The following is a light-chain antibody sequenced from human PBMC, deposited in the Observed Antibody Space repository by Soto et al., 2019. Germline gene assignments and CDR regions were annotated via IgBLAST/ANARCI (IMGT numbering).Light chain of an antibody. V-gene: IGLV2-8*01. J-gene: IGLJ2*01. Sequence: QSVLTQPPSASGSPGQSVTISCTRTSSDVGGYNYVSWYQQHPGKAPKLMIYEVTKRPSGVPDRFSGSKSGNTASLTVSGLQAEDEADYYCSSHAGSINVAFGGGTKLTVL. CDR2: EVT. CDR3: SSHAGSINVA. CDR1: SSDVGGYNY.